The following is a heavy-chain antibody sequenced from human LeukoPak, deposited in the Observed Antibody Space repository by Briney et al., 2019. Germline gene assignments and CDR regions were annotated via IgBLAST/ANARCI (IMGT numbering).Heavy chain of an antibody. J-gene: IGHJ3*02. CDR2: IYHSGST. V-gene: IGHV4-30-2*01. CDR1: GGSISSGGYY. Sequence: PSQTLSLTCTVSGGSISSGGYYWSWIRQPPGNGLEWIGYIYHSGSTYYNPSLKSRVTIPVDRSKNQFSLKLSSVTPEDTAVYYCARGGAFDIWGQGTMVTVSS. CDR3: ARGGAFDI.